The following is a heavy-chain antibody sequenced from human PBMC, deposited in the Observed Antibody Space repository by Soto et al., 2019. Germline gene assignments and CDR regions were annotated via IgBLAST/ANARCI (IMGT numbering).Heavy chain of an antibody. V-gene: IGHV3-53*01. J-gene: IGHJ4*02. CDR2: IYGGNST. CDR1: GFTVNGNY. Sequence: EVQLVESGGGLIQPGGSLRLSCAASGFTVNGNYMTWVRHAPGKGLEWVSVIYGGNSTSYADSVKGRFTISRDNSKNTLYLQMNSLRAEDTAVYYCARKTTALRGGYWGQGTLVTVSS. D-gene: IGHD4-17*01. CDR3: ARKTTALRGGY.